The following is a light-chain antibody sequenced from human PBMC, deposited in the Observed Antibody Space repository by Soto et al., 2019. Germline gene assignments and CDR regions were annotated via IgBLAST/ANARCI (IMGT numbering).Light chain of an antibody. CDR1: QSIDIY. CDR2: SAS. Sequence: SSLSASVGDRVTITCRASQSIDIYLHWYQQKPGKAPKLLIYSASSSQRGVPSRFSGSGSGTDFTLTISSLQPEDSATYYCQQSYSHPTFGQGTKVDIK. V-gene: IGKV1-39*01. CDR3: QQSYSHPT. J-gene: IGKJ1*01.